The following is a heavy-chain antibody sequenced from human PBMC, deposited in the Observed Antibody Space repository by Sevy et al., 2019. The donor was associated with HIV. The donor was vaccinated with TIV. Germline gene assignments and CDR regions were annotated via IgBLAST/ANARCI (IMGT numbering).Heavy chain of an antibody. D-gene: IGHD1-26*01. Sequence: GGSLRLSCAGSGVTTEDYGMNWVRQVPGKGLEWVWGIYWNGGSTAYADSVKGRFTISGDNAKRSLYLQMNSLRVDDTALYYCVRAFSATYSAYFDYWGQGALVTVSS. J-gene: IGHJ4*02. V-gene: IGHV3-20*04. CDR3: VRAFSATYSAYFDY. CDR2: IYWNGGST. CDR1: GVTTEDYG.